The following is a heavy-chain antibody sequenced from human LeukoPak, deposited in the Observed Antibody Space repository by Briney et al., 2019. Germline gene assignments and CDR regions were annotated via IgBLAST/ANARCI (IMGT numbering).Heavy chain of an antibody. Sequence: GGSLRLSCAASGFTFSSYGIHWVRQAPGKGLEWVAVVSYDGSEKYYADSVKGRLTISRDKSKDTVSLQMNSLRAEDTAVYYCARDAYCSTTSCYLDVWGKGTTVTVSS. V-gene: IGHV3-30*03. J-gene: IGHJ6*03. CDR3: ARDAYCSTTSCYLDV. CDR1: GFTFSSYG. CDR2: VSYDGSEK. D-gene: IGHD2-2*01.